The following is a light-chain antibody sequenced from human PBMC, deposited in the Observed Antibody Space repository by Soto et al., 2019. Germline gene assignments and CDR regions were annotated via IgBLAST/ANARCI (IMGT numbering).Light chain of an antibody. CDR1: QSVSSSY. J-gene: IGKJ3*01. Sequence: EIVLTQSPGTLSLSPGEGATLSCSASQSVSSSYLAWYQQKPGQAPRLLLYDASSRATGIPDRFSGSGSGTDFTLTISRLETEDFAVYYCQQYGSSPPITFGPGTKVDIK. V-gene: IGKV3-20*01. CDR2: DAS. CDR3: QQYGSSPPIT.